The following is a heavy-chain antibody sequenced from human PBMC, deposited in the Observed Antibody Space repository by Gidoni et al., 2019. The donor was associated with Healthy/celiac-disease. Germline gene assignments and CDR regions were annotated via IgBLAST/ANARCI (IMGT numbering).Heavy chain of an antibody. D-gene: IGHD3-16*01. CDR3: AKDFGPAPGGDI. J-gene: IGHJ3*02. CDR2: ISGSGGSR. CDR1: GFTFSSYA. Sequence: EVQLVVSGGGLVQPGGSLRLSCAASGFTFSSYAMRWVRQAPGKGLEWVSAISGSGGSRYYADAVKGRFTISRDNTKNTLYLQMNSLRAEDTAVYYCAKDFGPAPGGDIWGQGTMVTVSS. V-gene: IGHV3-23*04.